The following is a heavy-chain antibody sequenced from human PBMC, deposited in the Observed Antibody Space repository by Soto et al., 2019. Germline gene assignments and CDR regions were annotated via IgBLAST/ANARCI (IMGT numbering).Heavy chain of an antibody. V-gene: IGHV3-74*01. CDR3: ASVMFPPIAATGDNSFDP. D-gene: IGHD2-15*01. Sequence: EVQLVESGGGLVQPGGSLRLSCAASGFTFSNYWMHWVRQVPGKGLLWVSRINSDGISTNYADSVKGRFTISRDNAKNTLSLQMTSLRAEDTAVYYCASVMFPPIAATGDNSFDPWGQGTLVTVSS. CDR2: INSDGIST. J-gene: IGHJ5*02. CDR1: GFTFSNYW.